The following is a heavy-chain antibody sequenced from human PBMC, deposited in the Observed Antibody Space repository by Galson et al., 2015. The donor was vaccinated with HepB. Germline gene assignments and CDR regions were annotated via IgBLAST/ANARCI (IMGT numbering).Heavy chain of an antibody. J-gene: IGHJ4*02. CDR3: ARGGMAAIGGPTFDY. CDR2: ISASNGNA. V-gene: IGHV1-18*01. CDR1: GYTFTKYS. D-gene: IGHD5-24*01. Sequence: SVKVSCKASGYTFTKYSVSWVRQAPGQGLEWMGWISASNGNADYGQNLQGRVTMTTDTSTSTADMELRSLRSDDTAVYYCARGGMAAIGGPTFDYWGQGTLLTVSS.